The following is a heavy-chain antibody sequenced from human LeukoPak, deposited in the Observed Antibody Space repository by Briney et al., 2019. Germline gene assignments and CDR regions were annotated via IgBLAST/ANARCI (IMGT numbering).Heavy chain of an antibody. Sequence: SETLSLTCAVYGGSFSGYYWSCMSQPPGKGLEWIGEINHSGSTNYNPSHKSRVTISVDTSKNQFSLKLSSVTAADTAVYYCAILPRDYWGQGTLVTVSS. CDR3: AILPRDY. V-gene: IGHV4-34*01. CDR2: INHSGST. J-gene: IGHJ4*02. CDR1: GGSFSGYY.